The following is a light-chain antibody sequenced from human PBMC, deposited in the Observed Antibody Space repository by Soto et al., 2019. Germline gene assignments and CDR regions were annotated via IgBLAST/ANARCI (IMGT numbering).Light chain of an antibody. Sequence: QSALTQPASVSGSPGQSITISCTGTSSDIGGYNYVSWYQQHPGNAPKLLIYEVNDRPSGVSNRFSGSKSGNTASLSISGLQAEDEADYYCSSYTSSSPHVVFGGGTKLTVL. CDR1: SSDIGGYNY. V-gene: IGLV2-14*01. CDR2: EVN. CDR3: SSYTSSSPHVV. J-gene: IGLJ2*01.